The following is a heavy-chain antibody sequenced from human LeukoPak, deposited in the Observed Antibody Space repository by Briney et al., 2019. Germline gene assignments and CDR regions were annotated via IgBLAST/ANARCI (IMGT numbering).Heavy chain of an antibody. D-gene: IGHD1-26*01. CDR2: IYYSGST. Sequence: SETLSLTCTVSGGSISSSSYNWGWIRQPPGKGLEWIGSIYYSGSTYYNPSLKSRVTISVDTSKNQFSLKLSSVTAADTAVYYCARHVAVGADNWFDPWGQGTLVTVSS. CDR3: ARHVAVGADNWFDP. V-gene: IGHV4-39*01. J-gene: IGHJ5*02. CDR1: GGSISSSSYN.